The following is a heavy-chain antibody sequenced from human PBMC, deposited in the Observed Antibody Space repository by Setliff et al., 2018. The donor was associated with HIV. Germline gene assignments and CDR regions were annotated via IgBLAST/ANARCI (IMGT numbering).Heavy chain of an antibody. CDR3: ASVEMATISAFDI. CDR1: GYTFTSYD. J-gene: IGHJ3*02. D-gene: IGHD5-12*01. V-gene: IGHV1-69*13. Sequence: SVKVSCKASGYTFTSYDISWVRQAPGQGLEWMGGIIPIFGTANYAQKFQGRVTITADESTSTAYMERSSLRSEDTAVYYCASVEMATISAFDIWGQGTMVTVSS. CDR2: IIPIFGTA.